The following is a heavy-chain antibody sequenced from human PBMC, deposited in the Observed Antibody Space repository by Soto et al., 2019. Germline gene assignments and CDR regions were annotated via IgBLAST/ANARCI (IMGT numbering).Heavy chain of an antibody. V-gene: IGHV1-69*13. Sequence: SVKVSCKASGGTFSSYAISWVRQAPGQGIEWMGGNIPIFGTANYAQKFQGRVTITADESTSTAYMELSSLRSEDTAVYYCARPVGLNRDCSSTSCYSYYYGMDVWGQGTTVTVSS. CDR3: ARPVGLNRDCSSTSCYSYYYGMDV. CDR2: NIPIFGTA. D-gene: IGHD2-2*02. CDR1: GGTFSSYA. J-gene: IGHJ6*02.